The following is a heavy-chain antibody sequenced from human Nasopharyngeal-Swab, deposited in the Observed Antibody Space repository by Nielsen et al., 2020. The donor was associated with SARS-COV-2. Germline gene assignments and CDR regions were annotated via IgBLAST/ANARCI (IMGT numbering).Heavy chain of an antibody. V-gene: IGHV3-23*01. J-gene: IGHJ4*02. D-gene: IGHD4-17*01. CDR1: GLTFSSYA. Sequence: GESLKISCAASGLTFSSYAMSWVRQAPGKGLEWVSAISGSGGSTYYADSVKGRFTISRDNSKNTLYLQMNSLRAEDTAVYYCAKDLVTVTTPSDYWGQGTLVTVSS. CDR2: ISGSGGST. CDR3: AKDLVTVTTPSDY.